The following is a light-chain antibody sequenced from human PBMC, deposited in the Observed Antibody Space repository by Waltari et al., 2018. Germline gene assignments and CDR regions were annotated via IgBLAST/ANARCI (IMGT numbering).Light chain of an antibody. CDR2: INSDGIH. J-gene: IGLJ3*02. CDR3: QTGGHGTWV. Sequence: QLVLTQSPSASASLGASVKLTCTLSSGHSSNVIAWLHQQPERGPRYLMKINSDGIHSKGDEIPDRFSGSSSGAERYLTISSVQPEDEADYYCQTGGHGTWVFGGGTKLTVL. V-gene: IGLV4-69*01. CDR1: SGHSSNV.